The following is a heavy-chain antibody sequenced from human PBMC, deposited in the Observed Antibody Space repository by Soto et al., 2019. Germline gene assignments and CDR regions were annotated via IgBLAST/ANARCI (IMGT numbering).Heavy chain of an antibody. V-gene: IGHV2-5*01. Sequence: QITLKESGPTLVKPTQTLTLTCTFSGFSLNSTAVGVNWIRQPPRKALEWRALIYWNDDNHYSPSLRSRLTITKDTSKNQVVLTMTNMDPMETATYYCAHGSGWLSDYWGQGTLVTVSS. J-gene: IGHJ4*02. CDR3: AHGSGWLSDY. CDR1: GFSLNSTAVG. CDR2: IYWNDDN. D-gene: IGHD6-19*01.